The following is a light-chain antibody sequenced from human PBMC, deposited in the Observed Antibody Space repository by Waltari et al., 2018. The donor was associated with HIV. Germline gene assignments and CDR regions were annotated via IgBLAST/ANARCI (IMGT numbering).Light chain of an antibody. J-gene: IGKJ3*01. CDR3: QQLNSYRVT. Sequence: DIQLTQSPSFLSASVGDRVTITCRASQGISSHLAWYQQEPGKAPKLLIYAASTLQSGVPARFSGSGSGTEFTLTISSLQPEDFATYYCQQLNSYRVTFGPGTKVDIK. CDR1: QGISSH. CDR2: AAS. V-gene: IGKV1-9*01.